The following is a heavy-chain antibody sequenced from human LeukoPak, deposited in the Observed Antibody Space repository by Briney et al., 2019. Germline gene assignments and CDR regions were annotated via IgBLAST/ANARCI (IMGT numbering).Heavy chain of an antibody. D-gene: IGHD3-9*01. Sequence: ASVKVSCKASGYTFTSYGISWVRQAPGQGLEWMGWISAYNGNTNYAQKLQGRVTMTTDTSTSTAYMELRSLRSDDTAVYYCARGYYDILTGYYRGYDYWGQGTLVTVSS. CDR3: ARGYYDILTGYYRGYDY. J-gene: IGHJ4*02. CDR2: ISAYNGNT. CDR1: GYTFTSYG. V-gene: IGHV1-18*01.